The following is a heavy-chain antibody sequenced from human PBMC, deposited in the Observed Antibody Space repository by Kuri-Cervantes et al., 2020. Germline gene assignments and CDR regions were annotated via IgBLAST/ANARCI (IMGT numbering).Heavy chain of an antibody. V-gene: IGHV3-7*01. CDR3: ASLSY. D-gene: IGHD2/OR15-2a*01. CDR2: IKEDGSEK. CDR1: GFTLSRNW. Sequence: GESLKISCLASGFTLSRNWMHWVRQAPGKGLEWVANIKEDGSEKYYVDSVKGRFTISRDNAKNSLYLQMNSLRAEDTAVYYCASLSYWGQGTLVTVSS. J-gene: IGHJ4*02.